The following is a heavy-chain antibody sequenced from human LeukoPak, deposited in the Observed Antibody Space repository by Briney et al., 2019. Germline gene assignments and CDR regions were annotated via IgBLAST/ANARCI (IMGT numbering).Heavy chain of an antibody. Sequence: SETLSLTCTVSGGSISSYYWSWIRQAPGKGLEWIGYIYYSGSTNYNPSLKSRVTISVDTSKNQFSLKLSSVTAADTAVYYCARASGNSGWYFDLWGRGTLVTVSS. CDR3: ARASGNSGWYFDL. D-gene: IGHD4-23*01. J-gene: IGHJ2*01. CDR1: GGSISSYY. CDR2: IYYSGST. V-gene: IGHV4-59*01.